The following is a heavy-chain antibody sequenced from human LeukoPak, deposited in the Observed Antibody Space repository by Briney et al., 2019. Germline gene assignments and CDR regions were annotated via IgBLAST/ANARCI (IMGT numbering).Heavy chain of an antibody. D-gene: IGHD6-13*01. CDR3: KSGGAAPGSFDN. Sequence: PGGSLRLSCVAFGFIFSDYWMSWMRQAPGKGLEWVANIKYDGDEEYYVDSVKGRFTISRDNAKNSLYLQLNSLRVEDTAVYYCKSGGAAPGSFDNWGQGTLVTVSP. CDR1: GFIFSDYW. J-gene: IGHJ4*02. V-gene: IGHV3-7*01. CDR2: IKYDGDEE.